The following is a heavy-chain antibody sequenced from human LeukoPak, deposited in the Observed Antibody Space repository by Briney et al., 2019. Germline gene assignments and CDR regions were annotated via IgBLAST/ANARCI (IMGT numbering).Heavy chain of an antibody. CDR1: GGSFSGYY. Sequence: SETLSLTCAVYGGSFSGYYWSWIRQPPGKGLEWIGEINHSGSTYYNPSLKSRVTISVDTSKNQFSLKLSSVTAADTAVYYCARVRSGSYYPDAFDIWGQGTMVTVSS. CDR2: INHSGST. V-gene: IGHV4-34*01. D-gene: IGHD1-26*01. J-gene: IGHJ3*02. CDR3: ARVRSGSYYPDAFDI.